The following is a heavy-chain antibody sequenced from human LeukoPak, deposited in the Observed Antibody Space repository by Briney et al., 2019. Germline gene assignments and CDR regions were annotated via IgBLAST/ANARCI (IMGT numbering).Heavy chain of an antibody. Sequence: GASVKVSCKASGYTFTSYAMHWVRQAPGQRLEWMGWINAGNGNTKYSQKFQGRVSITRDTSASTAYMELSSLRSEDTAVYYCARISGTYAFDIWGQGTMVTVSS. D-gene: IGHD1-26*01. CDR2: INAGNGNT. CDR3: ARISGTYAFDI. V-gene: IGHV1-3*01. J-gene: IGHJ3*02. CDR1: GYTFTSYA.